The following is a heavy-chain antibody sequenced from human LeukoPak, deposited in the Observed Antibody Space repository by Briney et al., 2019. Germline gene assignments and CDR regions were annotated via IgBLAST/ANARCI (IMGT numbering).Heavy chain of an antibody. D-gene: IGHD6-13*01. Sequence: GESLKISCKGSGYSFTSYWIGWVRQMPGKGLEWMGIIYPGDSDTRYSPSFQGQVTISADKSISTAYLQWSSLKASDTAMYYCATHVEAAAGMEWSWFDPWGQGTLVTVSS. V-gene: IGHV5-51*01. J-gene: IGHJ5*02. CDR2: IYPGDSDT. CDR3: ATHVEAAAGMEWSWFDP. CDR1: GYSFTSYW.